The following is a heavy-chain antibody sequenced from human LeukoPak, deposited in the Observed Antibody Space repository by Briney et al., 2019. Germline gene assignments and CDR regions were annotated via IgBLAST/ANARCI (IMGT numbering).Heavy chain of an antibody. CDR3: ARVSYGGNLGDLAYFDY. J-gene: IGHJ4*02. D-gene: IGHD4-23*01. CDR2: IYYSGST. V-gene: IGHV4-30-4*02. CDR1: GGSISSGDYY. Sequence: PSETLSLTCTVSGGSISSGDYYWSWIRQPPGKGLEWIGYIYYSGSTYYNPSLKSRVTISVDTSKNQFSLKLSSVTAADTAVYYCARVSYGGNLGDLAYFDYWGQGTLVTVSS.